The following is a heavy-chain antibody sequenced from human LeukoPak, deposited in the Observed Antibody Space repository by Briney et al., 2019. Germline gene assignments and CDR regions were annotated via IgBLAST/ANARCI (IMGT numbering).Heavy chain of an antibody. V-gene: IGHV5-51*01. CDR1: GYGFSSSW. D-gene: IGHD2/OR15-2a*01. CDR3: AVGTTPYFIDY. Sequence: GESLKISCYGSGYGFSSSWIGWVRQMSGKGLEWMGFIYPGDSDTRYSLSFQAQVTISADKSIGTAFLLWRSLKASDTAMYYCAVGTTPYFIDYWGQGTLVTVSS. CDR2: IYPGDSDT. J-gene: IGHJ4*02.